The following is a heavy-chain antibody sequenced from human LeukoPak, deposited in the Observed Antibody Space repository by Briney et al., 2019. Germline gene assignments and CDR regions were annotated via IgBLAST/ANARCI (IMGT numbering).Heavy chain of an antibody. CDR2: ISTSGST. CDR3: ARDDRVEGGENWFDP. CDR1: GGSFRTYF. Sequence: SETLSLTCSVSGGSFRTYFWNWLRQPAGKGLEWIGRISTSGSTTYNPSLKSRVTMSVDTSKSQFSLSLRSVTAADTAVYYCARDDRVEGGENWFDPWGRGTLVIVSS. J-gene: IGHJ5*02. V-gene: IGHV4-4*07. D-gene: IGHD3-10*01.